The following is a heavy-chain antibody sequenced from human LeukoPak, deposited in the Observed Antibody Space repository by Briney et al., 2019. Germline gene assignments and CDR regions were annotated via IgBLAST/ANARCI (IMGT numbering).Heavy chain of an antibody. CDR3: TSWGDTTAEYFQR. CDR1: GFTFNRCW. D-gene: IGHD2-21*02. CDR2: INPDGRDT. V-gene: IGHV3-7*01. J-gene: IGHJ1*01. Sequence: GVSLRLSCVVSGFTFNRCWMNWVRQAPGKGLEWVAHINPDGRDTYYVDSVKGRFTISGDNAQNSMYLQMNSLRVEDTAVYYCTSWGDTTAEYFQRWGQGTLVTVSS.